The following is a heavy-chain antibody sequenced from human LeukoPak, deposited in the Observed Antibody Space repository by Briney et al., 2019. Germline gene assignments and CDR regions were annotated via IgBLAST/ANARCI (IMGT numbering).Heavy chain of an antibody. D-gene: IGHD5-18*01. CDR1: GYSFTSYW. J-gene: IGHJ4*02. CDR3: SRTRGRWYRYGYDFEY. CDR2: IYPGDSDT. V-gene: IGHV5-51*01. Sequence: GESLKISCKGSGYSFTSYWIGWVRQMPGKGLEWMGIIYPGDSDTRYSPSFQGQVTISADKSISTAYLQWSSLKASDTAMYYCSRTRGRWYRYGYDFEYLGQGTLVTVSS.